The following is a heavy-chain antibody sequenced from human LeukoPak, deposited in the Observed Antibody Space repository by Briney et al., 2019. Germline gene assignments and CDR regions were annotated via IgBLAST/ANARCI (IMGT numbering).Heavy chain of an antibody. D-gene: IGHD3-3*01. J-gene: IGHJ4*02. Sequence: PSETLSLTCTVSNGSISAFYWSWIRQSPGRRLEWIGYIYHSGSTNYNPSLESRVTISVDKSKNHLSLKMKSVTAADTAVYYCARDRSGWIDFWGQGTLVSVSS. CDR1: NGSISAFY. CDR3: ARDRSGWIDF. V-gene: IGHV4-59*01. CDR2: IYHSGST.